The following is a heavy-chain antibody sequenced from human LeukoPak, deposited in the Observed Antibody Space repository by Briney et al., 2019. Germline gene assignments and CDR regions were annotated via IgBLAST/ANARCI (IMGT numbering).Heavy chain of an antibody. CDR1: GGSFSGYY. J-gene: IGHJ3*02. D-gene: IGHD3-10*01. CDR3: ARAPVFYGSGSYYIRDAFDI. V-gene: IGHV4-34*01. Sequence: SETLSLTCAVYGGSFSGYYWSWIRQPPGKGLEWIGEINHSGSTNYNPSLKSRVTISVDTSKNQFSLKPSSVTAADTAVYYCARAPVFYGSGSYYIRDAFDIWGQGTMVTASS. CDR2: INHSGST.